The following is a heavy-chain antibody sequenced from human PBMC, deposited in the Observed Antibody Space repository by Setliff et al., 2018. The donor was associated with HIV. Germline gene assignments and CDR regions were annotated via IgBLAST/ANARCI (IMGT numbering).Heavy chain of an antibody. CDR1: GYTFTSYG. J-gene: IGHJ4*02. CDR2: ISAYDSNT. V-gene: IGHV1-18*01. D-gene: IGHD3-10*01. Sequence: ASVKVSCKASGYTFTSYGISWVRQAPGQGLEWMGWISAYDSNTNYAQNFQGRVTMTSDTSTSTAYMELGSLTSDDTAVYFCASGTTLARGVISFDYWGQGTQVTVSS. CDR3: ASGTTLARGVISFDY.